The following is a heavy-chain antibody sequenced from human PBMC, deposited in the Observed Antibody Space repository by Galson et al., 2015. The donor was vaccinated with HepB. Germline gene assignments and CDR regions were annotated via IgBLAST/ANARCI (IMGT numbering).Heavy chain of an antibody. J-gene: IGHJ3*02. CDR1: GYSFTGYY. V-gene: IGHV1-2*02. CDR3: ATELGDGFDI. CDR2: INPNSGGT. Sequence: SVKVSCKASGYSFTGYYMHWVRQAPGQGLEWMAWINPNSGGTNYAQKFQGRVTMTRDTSISTAYMELASLTSDDTAMYYCATELGDGFDIWGQGTMVTVSS. D-gene: IGHD7-27*01.